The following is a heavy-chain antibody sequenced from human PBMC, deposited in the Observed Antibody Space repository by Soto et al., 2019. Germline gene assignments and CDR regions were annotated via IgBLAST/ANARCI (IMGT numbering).Heavy chain of an antibody. V-gene: IGHV4-39*01. CDR1: GGAINTNNYY. CDR2: VFYDGTT. D-gene: IGHD2-2*01. Sequence: QLQLQESGPGPVKPSGTLSLTCTVSGGAINTNNYYWGWVRQPPGKGLEWIGSVFYDGTTYYSPSLKSRVPISLATSRTQFPLKLNSVTAADTAVYYCARLVVVSPVANVWGQGTLVTVSS. J-gene: IGHJ4*02. CDR3: ARLVVVSPVANV.